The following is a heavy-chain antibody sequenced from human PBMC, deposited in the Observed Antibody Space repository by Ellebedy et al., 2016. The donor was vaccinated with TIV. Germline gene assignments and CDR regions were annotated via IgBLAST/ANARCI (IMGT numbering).Heavy chain of an antibody. V-gene: IGHV3-30*14. Sequence: GESLKISXAASGFTFSSYAMHWVRQAPGKGLEWVAVISYDGSNKYYADSVKGRFTISRDNSKNTLYLQMSSLRAEDTAVYYCVKGRSGWCYYGMDVWGQGTTVTVSS. J-gene: IGHJ6*02. CDR1: GFTFSSYA. CDR2: ISYDGSNK. D-gene: IGHD6-19*01. CDR3: VKGRSGWCYYGMDV.